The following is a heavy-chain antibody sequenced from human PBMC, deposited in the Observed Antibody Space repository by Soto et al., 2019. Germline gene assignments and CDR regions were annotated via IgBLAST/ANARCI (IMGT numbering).Heavy chain of an antibody. Sequence: EAQLVESGGGLVQPGRSLRLSCVASGFTFDDYAIHWVRQAPGKGLEGVSGISWNGAATGYADSVKGRFTISRDNAKTSLYLQMSSLRTEDTAIYYCAILPLYGSGFDCWGQGTLVTVSS. CDR1: GFTFDDYA. CDR2: ISWNGAAT. CDR3: AILPLYGSGFDC. V-gene: IGHV3-9*01. J-gene: IGHJ4*02. D-gene: IGHD3-10*01.